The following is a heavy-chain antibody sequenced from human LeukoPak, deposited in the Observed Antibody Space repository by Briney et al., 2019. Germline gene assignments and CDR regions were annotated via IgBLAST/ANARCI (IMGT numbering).Heavy chain of an antibody. D-gene: IGHD3-10*01. V-gene: IGHV1-46*01. CDR3: ARDTYYYGSGDY. CDR2: INPSGGGT. J-gene: IGHJ4*02. CDR1: GYTFTNYY. Sequence: GASVKVSCKASGYTFTNYYMRGVRQAPGQGLEWMGIINPSGGGTTYAQKFQGRVTMTRDTSTSTVYMELSSLRSEDTAVYYCARDTYYYGSGDYWGQGTLVTVSS.